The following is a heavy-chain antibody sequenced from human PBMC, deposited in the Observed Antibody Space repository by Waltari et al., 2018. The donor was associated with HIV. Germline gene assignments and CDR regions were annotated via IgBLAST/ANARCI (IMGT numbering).Heavy chain of an antibody. V-gene: IGHV3-53*01. Sequence: EVKLVESGGGLVQLGGSLSLSCEASGFSASDSYSSWVRLAPGKGLQWVSVLYTEGRTQYMDSVKGRFTIFRDDSKNTLYLQMNSLRVDDTAIYYCARMKRSYGSGQSRYFYFGMDVWGQGTTVIISS. CDR3: ARMKRSYGSGQSRYFYFGMDV. J-gene: IGHJ6*02. CDR2: LYTEGRT. CDR1: GFSASDSY. D-gene: IGHD3-10*01.